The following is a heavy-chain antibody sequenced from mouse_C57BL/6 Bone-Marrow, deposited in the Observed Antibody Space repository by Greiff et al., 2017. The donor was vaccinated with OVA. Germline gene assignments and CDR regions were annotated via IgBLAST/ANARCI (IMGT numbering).Heavy chain of an antibody. CDR1: GFSLTSYG. CDR2: IWRGGST. V-gene: IGHV2-5*01. J-gene: IGHJ4*01. CDR3: AKNGYSNSYYYAMDY. D-gene: IGHD2-5*01. Sequence: QVQLQQSGPGLVQPSQSLSITCTVSGFSLTSYGVHWVRQSPGKGLEWLGVIWRGGSTDYNAAFMSRLSITKDNSKSQVFFKMNSLQADDTAIYYCAKNGYSNSYYYAMDYWGQGTSVTVSS.